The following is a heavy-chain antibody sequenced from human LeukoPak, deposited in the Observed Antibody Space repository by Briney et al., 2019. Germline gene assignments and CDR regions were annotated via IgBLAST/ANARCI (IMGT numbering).Heavy chain of an antibody. CDR2: IYYSGST. V-gene: IGHV4-39*01. Sequence: SETLSLTCTVSGGSISSSSFYWDWIRQPPGMGLEWIASIYYSGSTYYNPSLKSRVTISVDTSKNQFSLKLSSVTAADTAVYYCASRVSGGAFDIWGQGTMVTVSS. CDR1: GGSISSSSFY. CDR3: ASRVSGGAFDI. D-gene: IGHD3-10*01. J-gene: IGHJ3*02.